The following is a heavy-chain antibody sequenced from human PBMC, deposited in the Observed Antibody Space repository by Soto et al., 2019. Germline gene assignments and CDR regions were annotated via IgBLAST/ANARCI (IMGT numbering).Heavy chain of an antibody. J-gene: IGHJ4*02. CDR1: GFTFSSYE. CDR3: VRDLVGAPTFDF. D-gene: IGHD1-26*01. Sequence: EVQLVESGGGLVQPGGSLRLSCAASGFTFSSYEMNWVRQAPGKGLEWVSYIGISGNTIYFADSVKGRFTISRDNAKKSMYLQMNSLTAEDTAVYYCVRDLVGAPTFDFWGQGTLVTVSS. V-gene: IGHV3-48*03. CDR2: IGISGNTI.